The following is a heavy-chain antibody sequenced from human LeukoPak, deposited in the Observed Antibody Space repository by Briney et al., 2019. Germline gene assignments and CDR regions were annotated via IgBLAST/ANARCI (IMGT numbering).Heavy chain of an antibody. CDR3: ARALDWPNWFDP. J-gene: IGHJ5*02. D-gene: IGHD3/OR15-3a*01. Sequence: PSGTLSLTCAVSGGSISSSNWWSWVRQPPGKGLEWVSVIYSGGSTYYADSVKGRYTISRDNSKNTLYLQMNSLRAEDTAVYYCARALDWPNWFDPWGQGTLVTVSS. V-gene: IGHV3-53*01. CDR2: IYSGGST. CDR1: GGSISSSNW.